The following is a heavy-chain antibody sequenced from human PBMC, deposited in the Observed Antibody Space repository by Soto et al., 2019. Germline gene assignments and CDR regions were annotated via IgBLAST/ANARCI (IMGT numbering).Heavy chain of an antibody. CDR1: GGSFSGYY. D-gene: IGHD2-21*02. CDR2: INHSGST. CDR3: ARQRTSVVTQAYFDV. Sequence: LSLTCAVYGGSFSGYYWSWIRQPPGKGLEWIGEINHSGSTNYNPSLKSRVTISVDTSKNQFSLKLKSVTAADTALYFCARQRTSVVTQAYFDVWGPGSLVTVSS. J-gene: IGHJ4*02. V-gene: IGHV4-34*01.